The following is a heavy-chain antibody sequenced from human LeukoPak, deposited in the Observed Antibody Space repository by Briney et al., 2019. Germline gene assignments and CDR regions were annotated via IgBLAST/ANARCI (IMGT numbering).Heavy chain of an antibody. Sequence: GASVKVSCKASGGTFSSYAISWVRQAPGQGLEWMGGIIPIFGTANYAQKVQGRVTITADESKSTAYMELSSLRSEDTAVYYCARDGHPYYDILTGYCHFDYWGQGTLVTVSS. CDR1: GGTFSSYA. V-gene: IGHV1-69*13. CDR2: IIPIFGTA. D-gene: IGHD3-9*01. J-gene: IGHJ4*02. CDR3: ARDGHPYYDILTGYCHFDY.